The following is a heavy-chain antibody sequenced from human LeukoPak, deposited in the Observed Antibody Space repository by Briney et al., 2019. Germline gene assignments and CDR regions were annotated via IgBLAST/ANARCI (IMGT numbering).Heavy chain of an antibody. Sequence: GASVKVSCKASGYTFTSYAMHWVRQAPGQRLEWMGWINAGNGNTKYSQKFQGRVTITRDTSASTAYMELSSLRSEDTAVYYCVKDLVAAVAGILVGNFDYWGQGTLVTVSS. J-gene: IGHJ4*02. D-gene: IGHD6-19*01. V-gene: IGHV1-3*01. CDR1: GYTFTSYA. CDR3: VKDLVAAVAGILVGNFDY. CDR2: INAGNGNT.